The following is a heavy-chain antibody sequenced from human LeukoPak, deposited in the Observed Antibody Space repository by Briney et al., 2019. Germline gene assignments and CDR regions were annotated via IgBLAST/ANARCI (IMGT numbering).Heavy chain of an antibody. V-gene: IGHV3-21*01. CDR1: GFTFSSYS. J-gene: IGHJ4*02. Sequence: KPGGSLRLSCAASGFTFSSYSMNWVRQAPGEGLEWVSSISSSSSYIYYADSVKGRFTISRDNAKNSLYLQMNSLRAEDTAVYYCARGRRTGTFDYWGQGTLVTVSS. CDR2: ISSSSSYI. CDR3: ARGRRTGTFDY. D-gene: IGHD1-1*01.